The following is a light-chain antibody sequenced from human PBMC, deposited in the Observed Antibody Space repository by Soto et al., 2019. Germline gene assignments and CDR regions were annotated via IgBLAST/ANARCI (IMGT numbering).Light chain of an antibody. Sequence: DVVMTQSPLSLPVTLGQPASISCRSNQSLVHSDGIAYFSWFQXRQGRSPRRXIYKVSNRDSGVPARFSGSGSGTDLAMKISRVEAEDVGVYYGMQGTHWPITFGQGTRLEIK. J-gene: IGKJ5*01. CDR3: MQGTHWPIT. CDR1: QSLVHSDGIAY. CDR2: KVS. V-gene: IGKV2-30*02.